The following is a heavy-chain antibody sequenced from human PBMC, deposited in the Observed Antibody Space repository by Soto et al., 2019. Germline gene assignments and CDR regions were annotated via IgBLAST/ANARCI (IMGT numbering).Heavy chain of an antibody. D-gene: IGHD3-9*01. Sequence: PSETQSRTCTVYGGKFIGYDGSWIRQPPGKGLAWIGEINHSGSTNYNPTLKSRVTISVDTSKNPFSLKLSSVTAADTAVYFCAGVRGTGYRYGMDVWGQGTTVTAFS. V-gene: IGHV4-34*08. J-gene: IGHJ6*02. CDR3: AGVRGTGYRYGMDV. CDR1: GGKFIGYD. CDR2: INHSGST.